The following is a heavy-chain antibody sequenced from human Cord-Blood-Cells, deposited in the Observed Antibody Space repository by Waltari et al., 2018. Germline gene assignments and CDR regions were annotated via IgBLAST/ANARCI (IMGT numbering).Heavy chain of an antibody. CDR3: ASGGPGRAFDI. CDR1: GFTTSSHY. D-gene: IGHD3-16*01. CDR2: IYSGGST. Sequence: EVQLVESGGGLIQPGGSLRLSCPASGFTTSSHYMNWVRLAPGKGLEWVSVIYSGGSTYYADSVKGRFTISRDNSKNTLYLQMNSLRAEDTAVYYCASGGPGRAFDIWGQGTMVTVSS. V-gene: IGHV3-53*01. J-gene: IGHJ3*02.